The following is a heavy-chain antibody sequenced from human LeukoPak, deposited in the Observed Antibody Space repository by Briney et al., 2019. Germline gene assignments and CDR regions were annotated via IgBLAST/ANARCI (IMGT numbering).Heavy chain of an antibody. CDR3: ARRSLDDYVWGSYRPLYFDY. V-gene: IGHV4-4*02. CDR2: IYHSGST. CDR1: GGSISSSNW. D-gene: IGHD3-16*02. Sequence: SGTLSLTCAVSGGSISSSNWWSWVRQPPGKGLEWIGEIYHSGSTNYNPSLKSRVTISVDKSQNQFSLKLSSVTAADTAVYYCARRSLDDYVWGSYRPLYFDYWGQGTLVTVSS. J-gene: IGHJ4*02.